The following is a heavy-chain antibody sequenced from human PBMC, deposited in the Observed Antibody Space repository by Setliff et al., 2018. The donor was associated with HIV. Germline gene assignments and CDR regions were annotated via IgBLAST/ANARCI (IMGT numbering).Heavy chain of an antibody. CDR2: VYYSGST. Sequence: KTSETLSLTCSVSGGSIEFSSYYWGWIRQPPGKGLEWIGSVYYSGSTYYNPSLKSRLTISVDTSTSKFSLKLSSVTAADTAVYYCARLRGLNLEPFDYWGQGTLVTVSS. D-gene: IGHD1-1*01. J-gene: IGHJ4*02. V-gene: IGHV4-39*01. CDR3: ARLRGLNLEPFDY. CDR1: GGSIEFSSYY.